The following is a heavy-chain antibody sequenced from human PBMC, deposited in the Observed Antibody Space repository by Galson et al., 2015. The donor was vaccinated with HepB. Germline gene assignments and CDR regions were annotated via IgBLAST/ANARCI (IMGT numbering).Heavy chain of an antibody. CDR1: GFTFSSYE. Sequence: SLRLSCAASGFTFSSYEMNWVRQAPGKGLEWVSYISSSSSYTNYADSVKGRFTISRDNAKNSLNLQMNNLRVEDTAVYYCMRGFRSGIYWGQGTLVSVSS. CDR2: ISSSSSYT. D-gene: IGHD1-14*01. J-gene: IGHJ4*02. CDR3: MRGFRSGIY. V-gene: IGHV3-48*03.